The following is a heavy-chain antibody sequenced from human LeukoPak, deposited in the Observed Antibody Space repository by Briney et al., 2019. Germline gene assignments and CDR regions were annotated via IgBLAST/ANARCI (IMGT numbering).Heavy chain of an antibody. Sequence: GRSQRLFCTASVFTFSTYFMHWARHSPRKGLECLADIASDGSHTFKVESVKGRFNISRDNSKKKMYLQMNSLRAEDTAVYFCARERQDNILHSGAFDIWGQGTMVTVSS. CDR1: VFTFSTYF. D-gene: IGHD2/OR15-2a*01. CDR3: ARERQDNILHSGAFDI. CDR2: IASDGSHT. V-gene: IGHV3-30-3*01. J-gene: IGHJ3*02.